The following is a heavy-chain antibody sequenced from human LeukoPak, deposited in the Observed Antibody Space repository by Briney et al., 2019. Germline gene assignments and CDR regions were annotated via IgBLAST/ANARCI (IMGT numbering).Heavy chain of an antibody. J-gene: IGHJ3*02. Sequence: GGSLRLSCTVSGFTVSSNSWSWVRQAPGKGLEWVSFIYSGGSTHYSDSVKGRFTISRDNSKNTLYLQMNSLRAEDTTVYYCAKDGRQWKTYFYGSGSANAFDIWGQGTMVTVSS. D-gene: IGHD3-10*01. CDR2: IYSGGST. V-gene: IGHV3-53*05. CDR3: AKDGRQWKTYFYGSGSANAFDI. CDR1: GFTVSSNS.